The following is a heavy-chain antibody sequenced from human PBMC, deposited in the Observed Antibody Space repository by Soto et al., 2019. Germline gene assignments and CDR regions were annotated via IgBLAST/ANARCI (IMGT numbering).Heavy chain of an antibody. V-gene: IGHV3-33*01. CDR2: IWYDGSNK. CDR1: GFTFSSYG. D-gene: IGHD3-10*01. CDR3: ARDPGYGSGSYSYYYYGMDV. Sequence: SLRLSCAASGFTFSSYGMHWVRQAPGKGLEWVAVIWYDGSNKYYADSVKGRFTISRDNSKNTLYLQMNSLRADDTAVYYCARDPGYGSGSYSYYYYGMDVWGQGTTVTVSS. J-gene: IGHJ6*02.